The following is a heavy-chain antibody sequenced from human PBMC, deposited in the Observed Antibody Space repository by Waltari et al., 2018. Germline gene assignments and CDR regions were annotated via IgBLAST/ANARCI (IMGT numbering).Heavy chain of an antibody. CDR3: ARDGGQHLIYYYYGMDV. CDR2: VSYDGNDK. D-gene: IGHD3-16*01. Sequence: QVQLMASGGGVVLPGRSLRLSCAVSGFTFRNHAMHWVRQDPGKGLEWVAVVSYDGNDKRLADSMKGRLTISRDNSKSTLYLHVSSLRSEDTGVYYCARDGGQHLIYYYYGMDVWGPGTTVTVSS. J-gene: IGHJ6*02. V-gene: IGHV3-30*15. CDR1: GFTFRNHA.